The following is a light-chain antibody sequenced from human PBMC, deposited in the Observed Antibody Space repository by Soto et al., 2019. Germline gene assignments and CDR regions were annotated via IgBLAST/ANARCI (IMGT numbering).Light chain of an antibody. CDR1: SSDVGGHNY. CDR3: QSYDSSLSGSV. J-gene: IGLJ1*01. Sequence: QSALTQPASVSGSPGQSITISCTGTSSDVGGHNYVSWYQQHPGKAPKLMIYEVNNRPSGVSDRFSGSKAGNTASLTISGLQAEDEADYYCQSYDSSLSGSVFGTATKVTVL. V-gene: IGLV2-14*01. CDR2: EVN.